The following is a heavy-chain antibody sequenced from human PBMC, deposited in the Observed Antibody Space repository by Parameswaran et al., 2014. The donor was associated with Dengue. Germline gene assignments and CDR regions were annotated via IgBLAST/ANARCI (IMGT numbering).Heavy chain of an antibody. Sequence: VRQAPGKGLEWVSAISGSGGSTYYADSVKGRFTISRDNSKNTLYLQMNSLRAEDTAVYYCAKSVWGNDYGDYGMDVWGQGTTVTVSS. CDR3: AKSVWGNDYGDYGMDV. CDR2: ISGSGGST. D-gene: IGHD4-17*01. J-gene: IGHJ6*02. V-gene: IGHV3-23*01.